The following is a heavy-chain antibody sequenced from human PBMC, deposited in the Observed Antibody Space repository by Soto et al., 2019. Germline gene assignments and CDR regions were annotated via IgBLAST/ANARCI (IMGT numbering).Heavy chain of an antibody. CDR3: ARLDYYYYLDV. CDR1: GASITSYY. Sequence: QGQLQESGPGLVRPSETLSLTCTVSGASITSYYWSWIRQSSGKGLEWIGYIHYSGSTNYNPSLESRVTMSIETSESQFSLRLRSVTAADTAVYYCARLDYYYYLDVWGKGTAVTVSS. J-gene: IGHJ6*03. CDR2: IHYSGST. V-gene: IGHV4-59*12.